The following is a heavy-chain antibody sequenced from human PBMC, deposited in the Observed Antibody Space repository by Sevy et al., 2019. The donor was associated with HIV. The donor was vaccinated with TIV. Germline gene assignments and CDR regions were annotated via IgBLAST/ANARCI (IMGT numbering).Heavy chain of an antibody. CDR3: ARERTYLFDY. CDR2: IWFDGSNI. J-gene: IGHJ4*02. CDR1: GFTFGSYG. V-gene: IGHV3-33*01. Sequence: GGSLRLCCVASGFTFGSYGMLWVRQAPGKGLEWVADIWFDGSNIHYADSVRGRFTISRDNSKNTLSLQMSSLRAEDTAVYYCARERTYLFDYCGQGTLVPVSS.